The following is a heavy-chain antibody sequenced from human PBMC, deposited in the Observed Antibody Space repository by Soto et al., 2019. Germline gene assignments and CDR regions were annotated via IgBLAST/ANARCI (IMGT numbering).Heavy chain of an antibody. V-gene: IGHV3-23*01. CDR1: GFTFSSYA. D-gene: IGHD3-22*01. J-gene: IGHJ4*02. CDR3: AKEYYYDSSGYEAGDY. CDR2: ISGSGGST. Sequence: GGSLRLSCAASGFTFSSYAMSWVRQAPGKGLEWVSAISGSGGSTYYADSVKGRFTISRDNSKNTLYLQMNSLRAEDTAVYYCAKEYYYDSSGYEAGDYWGQGTLVTVSS.